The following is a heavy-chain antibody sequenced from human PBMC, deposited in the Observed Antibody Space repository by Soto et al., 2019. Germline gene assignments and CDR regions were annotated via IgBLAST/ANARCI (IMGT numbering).Heavy chain of an antibody. J-gene: IGHJ6*02. CDR3: ARDPIYCSSTSCSPHYYYYGMDV. Sequence: PSETLSLTCAVSGGSVSSGSYYWSWIRQPPGKGLEWIGYIYYSGSTNYNPSLKSRVTISVDTSKNQFSLKLSSVTAADTAVYYCARDPIYCSSTSCSPHYYYYGMDVWGQGTTVTVSS. CDR2: IYYSGST. V-gene: IGHV4-61*01. CDR1: GGSVSSGSYY. D-gene: IGHD2-2*01.